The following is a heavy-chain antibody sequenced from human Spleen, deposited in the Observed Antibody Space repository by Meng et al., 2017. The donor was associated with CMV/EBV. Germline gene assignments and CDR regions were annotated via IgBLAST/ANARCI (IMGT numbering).Heavy chain of an antibody. CDR3: ARDHDFWSGYLTLQRGGMDV. CDR1: GFTFSSYE. J-gene: IGHJ6*02. Sequence: GESLKISCAASGFTFSSYEMNWVRQAPGKGLEWVSYISSSGSTIYYADSVKGRFTISRDNAKNSLYLQMNSLRAEDTAVYYCARDHDFWSGYLTLQRGGMDVWGQGTTVTVSS. CDR2: ISSSGSTI. V-gene: IGHV3-48*03. D-gene: IGHD3-3*01.